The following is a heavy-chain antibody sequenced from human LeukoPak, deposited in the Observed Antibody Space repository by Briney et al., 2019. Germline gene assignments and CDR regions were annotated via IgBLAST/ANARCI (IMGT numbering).Heavy chain of an antibody. CDR3: AREKGIAAAGTGEFDY. Sequence: GASVKVSCKASGYTFTGYYMHWVRQAPGQGLEWMGWINPNSGDTGYAQKFQGRVTMTRNTSISTAYMELSSLRSEDTAVYYCAREKGIAAAGTGEFDYWGQGTRVTVSS. CDR2: INPNSGDT. CDR1: GYTFTGYY. D-gene: IGHD6-13*01. J-gene: IGHJ4*02. V-gene: IGHV1-8*01.